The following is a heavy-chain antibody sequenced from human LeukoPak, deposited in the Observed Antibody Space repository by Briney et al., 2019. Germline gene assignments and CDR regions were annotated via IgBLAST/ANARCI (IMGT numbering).Heavy chain of an antibody. J-gene: IGHJ4*02. CDR2: FYKGGYT. V-gene: IGHV4-38-2*02. CDR3: ARDVSIAAAGRFVL. CDR1: GSSISSGYY. D-gene: IGHD6-13*01. Sequence: SETLSLSCSVSGSSISSGYYWGWIRQSPGKGLEWIGIFYKGGYTYYNPSLKSRVAISGDTSKNQFSLRLNSVTAADTAVYYCARDVSIAAAGRFVLWGQGTLVIVSS.